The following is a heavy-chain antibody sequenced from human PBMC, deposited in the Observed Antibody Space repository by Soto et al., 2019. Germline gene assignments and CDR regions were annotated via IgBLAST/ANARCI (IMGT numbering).Heavy chain of an antibody. CDR3: ARAPGRYDAIDI. V-gene: IGHV3-66*01. Sequence: GGSLRLSCAASGFPVSVNYMSWVRQAPGKGLEWVSVIYSGGGPYYADSVKGRFTISRDNSRNTLYLQMNSLRAEDTAVYYCARAPGRYDAIDIWGQGTMVTVSS. CDR2: IYSGGGP. D-gene: IGHD7-27*01. J-gene: IGHJ3*02. CDR1: GFPVSVNY.